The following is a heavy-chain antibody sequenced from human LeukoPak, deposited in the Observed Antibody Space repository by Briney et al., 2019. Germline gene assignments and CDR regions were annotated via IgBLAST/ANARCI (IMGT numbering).Heavy chain of an antibody. CDR1: GFTYSSYA. V-gene: IGHV3-23*01. CDR3: AKVDDYGDSLSSGLDYFDY. D-gene: IGHD4-17*01. CDR2: ISGRGGST. Sequence: GGSLRLFCAASGFTYSSYAMSWVRQAPGKGLEWVTAISGRGGSTYYADSVKGRFTISRDNSKNTLYLQTNSLRAENTAVYYCAKVDDYGDSLSSGLDYFDYWGQGTLVTVSS. J-gene: IGHJ4*02.